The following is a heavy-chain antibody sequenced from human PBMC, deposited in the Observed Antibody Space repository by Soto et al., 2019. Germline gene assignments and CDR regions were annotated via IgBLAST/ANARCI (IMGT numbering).Heavy chain of an antibody. CDR2: INPSGGST. CDR1: GYTFASYY. CDR3: ASEPAVTSSMVV. Sequence: GASVKVSCKASGYTFASYYMHWVRQAPGQGLEWMGIINPSGGSTSYAQKFQGRVTMTRDTSTRTVYMELSSLRSEDTAVYYCASEPAVTSSMVVWGQGTTVTVSS. D-gene: IGHD4-4*01. V-gene: IGHV1-46*01. J-gene: IGHJ6*02.